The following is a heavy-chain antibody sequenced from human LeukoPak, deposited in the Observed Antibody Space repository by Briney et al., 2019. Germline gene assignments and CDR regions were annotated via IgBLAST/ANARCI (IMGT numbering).Heavy chain of an antibody. V-gene: IGHV3-74*01. Sequence: PGGSLRLSCAASGFTFSSYWMHWVRQAPGKGLVWVSRINSDGSSTSYADSVKGRFTISRDNAKNTLYLQMNSLRAEDTAVYYCAGDHPLLWFGESEYYFDYWGQGTLVTVSS. CDR1: GFTFSSYW. CDR3: AGDHPLLWFGESEYYFDY. D-gene: IGHD3-10*01. CDR2: INSDGSST. J-gene: IGHJ4*02.